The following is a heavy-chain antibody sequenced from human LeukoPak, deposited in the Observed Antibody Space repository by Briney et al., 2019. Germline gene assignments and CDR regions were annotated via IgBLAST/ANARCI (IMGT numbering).Heavy chain of an antibody. D-gene: IGHD1-26*01. V-gene: IGHV1-18*01. CDR2: ISAYTGST. J-gene: IGHJ3*02. CDR3: ARTVGATGAFDI. Sequence: GASVKVSCEASGYTFINYGLTWVRQAPGQGFEWMGWISAYTGSTNYAQKLQGRVTMPTDPSTSTAYMDLRSLRSGDTAVYYCARTVGATGAFDIWGQGTMVIVSS. CDR1: GYTFINYG.